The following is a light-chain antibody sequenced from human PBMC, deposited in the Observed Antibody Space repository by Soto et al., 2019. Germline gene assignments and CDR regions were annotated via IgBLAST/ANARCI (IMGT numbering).Light chain of an antibody. CDR2: DAS. Sequence: EIALTQSPGTLSLSPGERASLSCLASQSVSRYSAWYQQKPGQAPRLLIYDASNRATGIPARFSGSGSGTDFTLTISSLEPEDFAVYYCQQRSDWPPITFGQGTRLEIK. V-gene: IGKV3-11*01. CDR3: QQRSDWPPIT. J-gene: IGKJ5*01. CDR1: QSVSRY.